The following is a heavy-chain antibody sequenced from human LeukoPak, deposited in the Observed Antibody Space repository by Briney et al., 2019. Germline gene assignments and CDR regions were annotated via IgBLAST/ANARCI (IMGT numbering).Heavy chain of an antibody. V-gene: IGHV1-24*01. CDR2: FDPRNGGT. Sequence: GASVKVSCKVSGYSLTELSMHWVRRAPGKGLEWMGGFDPRNGGTYFAQNFQGRVTLTEDTSTDTSSMELRSLKSDDTAVYYCTTSDRQFCSPSSCYMPFDYWGQGSLVTVSS. D-gene: IGHD2-2*02. J-gene: IGHJ4*02. CDR3: TTSDRQFCSPSSCYMPFDY. CDR1: GYSLTELS.